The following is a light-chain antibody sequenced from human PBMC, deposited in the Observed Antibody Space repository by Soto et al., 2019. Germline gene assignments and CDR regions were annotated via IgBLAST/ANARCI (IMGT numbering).Light chain of an antibody. V-gene: IGKV3-15*01. CDR2: GAS. CDR3: QHYNDWPPIT. Sequence: EIVMTQSPATLSVSPGERATLSCRASQSVSSNLAWYQQKPGQPPRLVIYGASTRATGVPARFSGSGSGTEFTLTIRSLQSEDFAVYYCQHYNDWPPITFGQGTRLEI. CDR1: QSVSSN. J-gene: IGKJ5*01.